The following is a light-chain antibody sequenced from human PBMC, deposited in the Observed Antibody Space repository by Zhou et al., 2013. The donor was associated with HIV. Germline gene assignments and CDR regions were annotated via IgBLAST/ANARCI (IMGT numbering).Light chain of an antibody. Sequence: EIVLTQSPGTLSLSPGERATLSCRASQNVFSSYLAWYQQKPGQAPRLLIFDASNRATGIPARFSGSGSGTDFTLTISRLEPEDFAVYYCQQRNSWPITFGQGTRLX. V-gene: IGKV3D-20*02. CDR1: QNVFSSY. CDR3: QQRNSWPIT. J-gene: IGKJ5*01. CDR2: DAS.